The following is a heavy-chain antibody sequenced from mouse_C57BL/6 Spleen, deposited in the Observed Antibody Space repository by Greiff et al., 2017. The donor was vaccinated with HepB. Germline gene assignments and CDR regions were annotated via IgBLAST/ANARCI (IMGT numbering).Heavy chain of an antibody. CDR2: TNPNNGGT. J-gene: IGHJ1*03. CDR3: ARNYHWYVDV. Sequence: EVQLQQSGPELVKPGASVKISCKASGYTFTDSYMNWVKQSHGKSLEWIGDTNPNNGGTSYNQKFKGKATLTVDKSSSTAYMELRSLTSEDSAVYYCARNYHWYVDVWGTVTTVTVSS. CDR1: GYTFTDSY. V-gene: IGHV1-26*01. D-gene: IGHD1-1*01.